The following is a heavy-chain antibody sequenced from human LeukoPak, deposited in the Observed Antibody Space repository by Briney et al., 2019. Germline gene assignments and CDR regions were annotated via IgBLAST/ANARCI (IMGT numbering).Heavy chain of an antibody. CDR1: GFTFDDYA. Sequence: GGSLRLSCAASGFTFDDYAMHWVRQAPGKGLEWVSGISWNSGSIGYADSVKGRFTISRDNAKNSLYLQMNSLRAEDTAVYYCAKEHSSGSIDYWGQGTLVTVSS. CDR2: ISWNSGSI. D-gene: IGHD6-25*01. V-gene: IGHV3-9*01. J-gene: IGHJ4*02. CDR3: AKEHSSGSIDY.